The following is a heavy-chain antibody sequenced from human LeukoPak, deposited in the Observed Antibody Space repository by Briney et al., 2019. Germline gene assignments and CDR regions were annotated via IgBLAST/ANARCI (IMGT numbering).Heavy chain of an antibody. CDR1: GGSISSYY. D-gene: IGHD5-24*01. CDR2: IYYSGST. J-gene: IGHJ4*02. CDR3: AGTRDGYNHY. Sequence: PSETLSLTCTVSGGSISSYYWSWIRQPPGKGLEWIGYIYYSGSTNYNPSLKSRVTISVDTSKNQFSLKPSSVTAADTAVYYCAGTRDGYNHYWGQGTLVTVSS. V-gene: IGHV4-59*08.